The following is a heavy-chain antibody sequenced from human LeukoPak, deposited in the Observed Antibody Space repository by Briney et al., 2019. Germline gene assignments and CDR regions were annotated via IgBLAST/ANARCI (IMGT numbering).Heavy chain of an antibody. Sequence: GGSLRLSCVASGFTFNSYGMNWVRQAPGKELEWVSFLRYDGRNQHYADSVGGRFTISRDNPNNTLYLQMNNLRPEDTAVYYCAKAPVAGPPAYSLDNWGQGTLVTVS. CDR2: LRYDGRNQ. D-gene: IGHD6-19*01. CDR3: AKAPVAGPPAYSLDN. CDR1: GFTFNSYG. V-gene: IGHV3-30*02. J-gene: IGHJ4*02.